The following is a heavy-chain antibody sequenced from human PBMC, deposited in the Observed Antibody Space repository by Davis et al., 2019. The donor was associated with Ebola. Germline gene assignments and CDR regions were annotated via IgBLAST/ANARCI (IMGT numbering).Heavy chain of an antibody. CDR1: GDSVPSNSAA. J-gene: IGHJ5*02. CDR3: ARVDLWSGYFVSNWFDP. CDR2: TYYRSKWYN. D-gene: IGHD3-3*01. Sequence: SQTLSLTCAISGDSVPSNSAAWNWIRQSPSRGLEWLGRTYYRSKWYNDYAVSVKSRITINPDTSKNQFSLQLNSVTPEDTAVYYCARVDLWSGYFVSNWFDPWGQGTLVTVSS. V-gene: IGHV6-1*01.